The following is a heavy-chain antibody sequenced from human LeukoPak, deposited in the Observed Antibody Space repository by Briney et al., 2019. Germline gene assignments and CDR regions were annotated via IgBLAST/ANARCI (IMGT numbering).Heavy chain of an antibody. CDR1: GFTFSDYY. V-gene: IGHV3-9*01. J-gene: IGHJ4*02. Sequence: GGSLRLSCAASGFTFSDYYMSWIRQAPGKGLEWVSGISWNSGSIGYADSVKGRFTISRDNAKNSLYLQMNSLRAEDTALYYCAKDSYYDFWSGYGYFDYWGQGTLVTVSS. CDR2: ISWNSGSI. CDR3: AKDSYYDFWSGYGYFDY. D-gene: IGHD3-3*01.